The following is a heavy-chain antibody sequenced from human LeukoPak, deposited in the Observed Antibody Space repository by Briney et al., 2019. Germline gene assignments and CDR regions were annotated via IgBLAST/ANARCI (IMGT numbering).Heavy chain of an antibody. CDR3: AATFFPSPLASFDP. J-gene: IGHJ5*02. D-gene: IGHD3-3*02. Sequence: GESLKISCKGSGYSFTSYWIAWVRQMPGEGLEWMGIFYPGDSDTRYSPSFQGQVTISADKSISTAYLQWSSLKASDTAMYYCAATFFPSPLASFDPWGQGTLVTVSS. V-gene: IGHV5-51*01. CDR1: GYSFTSYW. CDR2: FYPGDSDT.